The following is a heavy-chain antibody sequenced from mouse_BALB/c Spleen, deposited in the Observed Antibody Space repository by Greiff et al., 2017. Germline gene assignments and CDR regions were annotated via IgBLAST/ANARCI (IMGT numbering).Heavy chain of an antibody. D-gene: IGHD4-1*01. Sequence: EVQLQQSGPELVKPGASVKIPCKASGYTFTDYNMDWVKQSHGKSLEWIGDINPNNGGTIYNQKFKGKATLTVDKSSSTAYMELRSLTSEDTAVYYCARGSTNWSAWFAYWGQGTLVTVSA. CDR3: ARGSTNWSAWFAY. V-gene: IGHV1-18*01. CDR2: INPNNGGT. CDR1: GYTFTDYN. J-gene: IGHJ3*01.